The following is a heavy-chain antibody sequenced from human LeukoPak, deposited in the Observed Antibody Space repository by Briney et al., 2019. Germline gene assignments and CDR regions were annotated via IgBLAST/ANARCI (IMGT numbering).Heavy chain of an antibody. Sequence: ASVKVSCKASGGTFSSYAISWVRQAPGQGLEWMGRIIPILGIANYAQKFQGRVTITADKSTSTAYMELSSLRSEDTAVYYCARGQRNCSSTSCHYYFDYWGQGTLVTVSS. CDR2: IIPILGIA. CDR3: ARGQRNCSSTSCHYYFDY. D-gene: IGHD2-2*01. J-gene: IGHJ4*02. CDR1: GGTFSSYA. V-gene: IGHV1-69*04.